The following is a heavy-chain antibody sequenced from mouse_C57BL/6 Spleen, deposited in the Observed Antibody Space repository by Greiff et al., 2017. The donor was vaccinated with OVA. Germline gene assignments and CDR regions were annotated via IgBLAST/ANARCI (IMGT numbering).Heavy chain of an antibody. CDR2: ISSGSSTI. V-gene: IGHV5-17*01. D-gene: IGHD1-1*01. CDR1: GFTFSDYG. J-gene: IGHJ3*01. CDR3: ARDYYGSEAWFAY. Sequence: VQLQQSGGGLVKPGGSLKLSCAASGFTFSDYGMHWVRQAPEKGLEWVAYISSGSSTIYYADTVKGRFTISRDNAKNTLFLQMTSLRSEDTAMYYCARDYYGSEAWFAYWGQGTLVTVSA.